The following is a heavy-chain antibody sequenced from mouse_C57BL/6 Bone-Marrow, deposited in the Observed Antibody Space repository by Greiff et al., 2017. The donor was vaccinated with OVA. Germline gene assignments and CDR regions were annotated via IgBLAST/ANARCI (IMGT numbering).Heavy chain of an antibody. Sequence: QVHVKQSGAELVRPGASVTLSCKASGYTFTDYEMHWVKQTPVHGLEWIGAIDPETGGTAYNQKFKGKAILTADKSSSTAYMELRSLTSEDSAVYYCTREGITTSYYFDYWGQGTTLTVSS. D-gene: IGHD2-4*01. V-gene: IGHV1-15*01. CDR3: TREGITTSYYFDY. CDR2: IDPETGGT. J-gene: IGHJ2*01. CDR1: GYTFTDYE.